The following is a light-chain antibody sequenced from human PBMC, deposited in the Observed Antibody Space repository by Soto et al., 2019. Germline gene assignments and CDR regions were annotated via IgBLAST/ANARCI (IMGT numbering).Light chain of an antibody. J-gene: IGLJ1*01. CDR3: CSYTSSTTYV. V-gene: IGLV2-14*01. CDR2: EVS. Sequence: QSALTQPASVSGSPGQSITISCTGTSGDIGSYNRVSWYQQHPGKAPKLMIYEVSNRPSGVSDRFSGSKSGNMASLTISGLQAEDEADYYCCSYTSSTTYVFGTGTKLTVL. CDR1: SGDIGSYNR.